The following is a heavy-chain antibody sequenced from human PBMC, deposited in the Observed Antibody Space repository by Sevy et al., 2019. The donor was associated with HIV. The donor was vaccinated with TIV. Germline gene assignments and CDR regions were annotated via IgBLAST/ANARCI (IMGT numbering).Heavy chain of an antibody. D-gene: IGHD2-15*01. CDR3: ASEYCSRGSCFFDY. CDR2: IYAGGTA. Sequence: GGSLRLSCVVSGFDIRSNYMSWVRQAPGKGLEWVSHIYAGGTAYYADSVKDRFTFSRDDSKNTVSLQMRSLRVEDSAVYYCASEYCSRGSCFFDYWGQGIQVTVSS. V-gene: IGHV3-53*01. J-gene: IGHJ4*02. CDR1: GFDIRSNY.